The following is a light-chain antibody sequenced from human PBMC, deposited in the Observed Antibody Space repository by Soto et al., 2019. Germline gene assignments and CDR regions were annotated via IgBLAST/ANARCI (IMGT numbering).Light chain of an antibody. V-gene: IGKV3-20*01. CDR3: HQYATPSYT. CDR1: QSVLSNS. Sequence: IVLTQSPGTLSLSPGERASLSCRASQSVLSNSLAWYQQKPGQPPRLLISGASSRATGIPDRFSGGGSETDFTLIISRLEPEDFAVYYCHQYATPSYTFGQGTKLEI. J-gene: IGKJ2*01. CDR2: GAS.